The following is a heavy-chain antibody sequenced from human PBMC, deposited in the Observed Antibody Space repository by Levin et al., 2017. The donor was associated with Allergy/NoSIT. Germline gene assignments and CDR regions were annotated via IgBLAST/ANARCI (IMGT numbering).Heavy chain of an antibody. Sequence: LSLTCAASGFTFSSYGMHWVRQAPGKGPEWVAVIWYDGSNKYYADSVKGRFTISRDNSKNTLYVQMNSLRAEDTAVYYCARGYCSSSSCYGAAVDIWGQGTMVTVSS. V-gene: IGHV3-33*01. D-gene: IGHD2-2*01. J-gene: IGHJ3*02. CDR2: IWYDGSNK. CDR3: ARGYCSSSSCYGAAVDI. CDR1: GFTFSSYG.